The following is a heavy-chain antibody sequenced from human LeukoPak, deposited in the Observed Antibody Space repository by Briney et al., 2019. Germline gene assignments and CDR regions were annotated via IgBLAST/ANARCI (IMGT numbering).Heavy chain of an antibody. CDR3: ARSPHRWQLHESDAFDI. V-gene: IGHV1-69*13. CDR2: IIPIFGTA. Sequence: GASVKVSCKASGGTFSSYAISWVRQAPGQGLEWMGGIIPIFGTANYAQKFQGRVTITAVESTSTAYMELSSLRSEDTAVYYCARSPHRWQLHESDAFDIWGQGTMVTVSS. D-gene: IGHD2-15*01. CDR1: GGTFSSYA. J-gene: IGHJ3*02.